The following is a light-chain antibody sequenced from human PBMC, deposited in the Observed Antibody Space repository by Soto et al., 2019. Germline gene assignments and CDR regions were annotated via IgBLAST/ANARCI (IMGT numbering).Light chain of an antibody. CDR2: DVS. V-gene: IGLV2-11*01. CDR1: SSDVGGYNY. CDR3: SSYAGSNSVV. J-gene: IGLJ2*01. Sequence: QSALTQPRSVSGSPGQSVTISCTGTSSDVGGYNYVSWYQQHPGKAPKLMIYDVSTRPSGVPDRFSGSKSGNMASLTISGLQAEDEADYYCSSYAGSNSVVFGGGTKLTVL.